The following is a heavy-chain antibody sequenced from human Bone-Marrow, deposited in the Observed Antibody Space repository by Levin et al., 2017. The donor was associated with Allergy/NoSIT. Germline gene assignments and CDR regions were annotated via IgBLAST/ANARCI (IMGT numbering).Heavy chain of an antibody. Sequence: GGSLRLSCAASGFTFSSYAMSWVRQAPGKGLEWVSAISGSGGSTYYADSVKGRFTISRDNSKNTLYLQMNSLRAEDTAVYYCAKQRRYFCSGGSCYLDYWGQGTLVTVSS. V-gene: IGHV3-23*01. CDR2: ISGSGGST. CDR3: AKQRRYFCSGGSCYLDY. J-gene: IGHJ4*02. D-gene: IGHD2-15*01. CDR1: GFTFSSYA.